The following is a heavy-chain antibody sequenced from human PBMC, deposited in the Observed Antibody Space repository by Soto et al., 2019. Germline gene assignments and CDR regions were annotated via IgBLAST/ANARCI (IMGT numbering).Heavy chain of an antibody. J-gene: IGHJ4*02. CDR2: IRGSGGST. D-gene: IGHD3-22*01. CDR1: GFTFSSYA. CDR3: AKGLAGYYDSSGYYYFDY. V-gene: IGHV3-23*01. Sequence: GGSLRLSCAASGFTFSSYAMSWVRQAPGKGLEWVSAIRGSGGSTYYADSVKGRFTISRDNSKNTLYLQMNSLRAEDTAVYYCAKGLAGYYDSSGYYYFDYWGQGTLVTVSS.